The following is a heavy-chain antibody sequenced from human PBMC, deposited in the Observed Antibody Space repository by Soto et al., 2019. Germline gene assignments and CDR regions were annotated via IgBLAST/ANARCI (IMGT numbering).Heavy chain of an antibody. D-gene: IGHD3-22*01. J-gene: IGHJ6*02. CDR3: ARSHYYYDSSGRRVPDGMDV. CDR1: GFTFSSYD. Sequence: GGSLRLFCAASGFTFSSYDMTWVRQAPGTGLEWVSFISDSGGATYYAGSVKGRFTISRDNSKNTLYLQMNSLRAEDTAEYHCARSHYYYDSSGRRVPDGMDVWVQLTTVTVSS. V-gene: IGHV3-23*01. CDR2: ISDSGGAT.